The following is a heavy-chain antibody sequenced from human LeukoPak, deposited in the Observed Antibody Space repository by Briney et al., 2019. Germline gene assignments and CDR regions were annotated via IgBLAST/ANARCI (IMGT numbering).Heavy chain of an antibody. CDR3: ARAPDIVVVPAAETGGWFDP. J-gene: IGHJ5*02. D-gene: IGHD2-2*01. Sequence: ASVKVSCKASGYTFTSYAMHWVRQAPGQMLEWMGWINAGNGNTKYSQKFQGRVTITRDTSASTAYMELRSLRSEDTAVYYCARAPDIVVVPAAETGGWFDPWGQGTLVTVSS. CDR1: GYTFTSYA. CDR2: INAGNGNT. V-gene: IGHV1-3*01.